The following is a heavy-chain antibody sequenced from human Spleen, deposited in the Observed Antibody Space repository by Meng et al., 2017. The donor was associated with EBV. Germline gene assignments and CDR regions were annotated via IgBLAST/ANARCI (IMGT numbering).Heavy chain of an antibody. CDR1: GDTTDSALDY. J-gene: IGHJ4*02. Sequence: QLTLLDGRPGLGRPSTARSITGTVAGDTTDSALDYWGCIRQPPGVGLESAGSIYYRGTDFRDPYLRSRVTNSIGTSKNQFSLKMSSVTAADTAVYYCGRSRDGNIYFDYWGRGTLVTVSS. CDR3: GRSRDGNIYFDY. V-gene: IGHV4-39*07. CDR2: IYYRGTD. D-gene: IGHD5-24*01.